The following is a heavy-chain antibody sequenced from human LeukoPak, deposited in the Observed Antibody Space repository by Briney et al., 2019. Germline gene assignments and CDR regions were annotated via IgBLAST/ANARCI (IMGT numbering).Heavy chain of an antibody. V-gene: IGHV4-59*01. CDR2: IFYSGST. J-gene: IGHJ4*02. Sequence: PSETLSLTRNVSGGSISSYYWSWIRQPPGKGLEWIGDIFYSGSTNYDPSLKSRVTISVDRSKTQFSLKLSSVTAADTAVYYCARVLSSASKVFGYWGQGTLVTVSS. CDR1: GGSISSYY. CDR3: ARVLSSASKVFGY. D-gene: IGHD6-6*01.